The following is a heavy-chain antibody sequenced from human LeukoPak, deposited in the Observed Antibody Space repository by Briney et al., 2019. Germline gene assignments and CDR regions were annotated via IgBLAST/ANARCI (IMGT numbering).Heavy chain of an antibody. CDR1: GYTFTNYD. CDR2: MNPNSGNT. J-gene: IGHJ5*02. D-gene: IGHD2-15*01. Sequence: ASVKVSCKASGYTFTNYDINWVRQATGQGLEWMGWMNPNSGNTGYAQKFQGRVTITRNTSISTAYMELSSLRSEDTAVYYCARGPQYCSGGSCSWFDPWGQGTLVTVSS. V-gene: IGHV1-8*01. CDR3: ARGPQYCSGGSCSWFDP.